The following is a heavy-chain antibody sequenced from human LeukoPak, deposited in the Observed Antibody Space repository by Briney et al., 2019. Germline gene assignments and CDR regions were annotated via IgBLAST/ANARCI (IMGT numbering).Heavy chain of an antibody. CDR2: IYPGDSDT. CDR3: ARGYYYGSGPDAFDI. J-gene: IGHJ3*02. V-gene: IGHV5-51*01. D-gene: IGHD3-10*01. CDR1: GYSFTTYW. Sequence: GESLKISCKGSGYSFTTYWIGWVRQMPGKGLEWMGIIYPGDSDTRYSPSFQGQVTISADKSISTAYLQWSSLKASDTAMYYCARGYYYGSGPDAFDIWGQGTMVTVSS.